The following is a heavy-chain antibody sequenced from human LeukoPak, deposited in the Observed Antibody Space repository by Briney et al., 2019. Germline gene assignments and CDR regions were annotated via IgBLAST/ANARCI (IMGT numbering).Heavy chain of an antibody. CDR2: VTVSGSST. CDR3: ARNGLGLYY. D-gene: IGHD6-19*01. Sequence: GGSLRLSCAASGFTFSSYWMHWVRQAPGKGLEWVSYVTVSGSSTQYADSVRGRFTISRDNARNSLYLQMNSLRAEDTAVYYCARNGLGLYYWGQGTLVTVSS. V-gene: IGHV3-48*04. CDR1: GFTFSSYW. J-gene: IGHJ4*02.